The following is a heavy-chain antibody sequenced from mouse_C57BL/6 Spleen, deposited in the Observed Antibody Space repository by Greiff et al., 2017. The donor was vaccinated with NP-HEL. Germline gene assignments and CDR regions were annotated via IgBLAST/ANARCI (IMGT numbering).Heavy chain of an antibody. Sequence: QVQLQQSGAELVKPGASVKLSCKASGYTFTSYWMHWVKQRPGQGLEWIGMIHPNSGSTNYTEKFKSKATLTVDKSSSTAYMQLSSLTSEDSAVYYCARHYSNYGGSFDYWGQGTTLTVSS. D-gene: IGHD2-5*01. CDR1: GYTFTSYW. CDR3: ARHYSNYGGSFDY. J-gene: IGHJ2*01. V-gene: IGHV1-64*01. CDR2: IHPNSGST.